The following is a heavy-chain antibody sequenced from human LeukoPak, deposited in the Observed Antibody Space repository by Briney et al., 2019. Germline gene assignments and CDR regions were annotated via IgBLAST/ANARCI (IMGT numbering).Heavy chain of an antibody. V-gene: IGHV4-39*07. D-gene: IGHD1-26*01. Sequence: SSETLSLTCTVSGGSISSSNYYWGWIRQPPGKGLEWIGSIYYSGSTYYNPSLKSRVTISVDTSKNQFSLKLSSVTAADTAVYYCAREIDWSYVFDYWGQGTLVTVSS. CDR3: AREIDWSYVFDY. CDR1: GGSISSSNYY. CDR2: IYYSGST. J-gene: IGHJ4*02.